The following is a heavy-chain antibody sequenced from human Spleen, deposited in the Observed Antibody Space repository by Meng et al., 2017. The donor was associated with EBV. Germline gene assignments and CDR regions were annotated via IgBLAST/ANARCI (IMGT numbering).Heavy chain of an antibody. CDR3: ARGRVKIVVVPTAFTYDY. CDR1: VGSVRDYY. CDR2: INHSGST. V-gene: IGHV4-34*01. D-gene: IGHD2-2*01. Sequence: QVQLRGGAAGRLKPSATLPLCCAGDVGSVRDYYCTWSRQAPGKGLELIGEINHSGSTNYNPSLKSRVTISGDTSNNQFSLKLTSVTAADTAVYYCARGRVKIVVVPTAFTYDYWGQGTLVTVSS. J-gene: IGHJ4*02.